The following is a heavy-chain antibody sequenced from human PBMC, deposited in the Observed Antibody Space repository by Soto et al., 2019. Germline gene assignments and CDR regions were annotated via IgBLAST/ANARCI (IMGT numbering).Heavy chain of an antibody. J-gene: IGHJ4*02. CDR1: GFTFGSYA. Sequence: EVQLLESGGGLVQPGGSLRLSCAASGFTFGSYAMSWVRQAPGKGLELVSLVTYSGANTYYAGSVTGRFTISRDNSRNTLYLQMSSLRVEDTAVYYCATPSLSTGGYSSFDSWGRGTLVTVSS. V-gene: IGHV3-23*01. CDR2: VTYSGANT. CDR3: ATPSLSTGGYSSFDS. D-gene: IGHD1-26*01.